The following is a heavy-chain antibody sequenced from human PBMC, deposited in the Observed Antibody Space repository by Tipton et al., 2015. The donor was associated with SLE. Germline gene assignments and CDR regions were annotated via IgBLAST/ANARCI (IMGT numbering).Heavy chain of an antibody. CDR2: IYSSGST. CDR3: ARDPGMSRYLDGRYFDY. Sequence: TLSLTCTVSGGSISSGSYYWSWIRQPAGKGPEYIGRIYSSGSTEYNPSLKSRVTISIDSSKSQLSLNLRSVTAADTAVYYCARDPGMSRYLDGRYFDYLGRVTQVTVSS. V-gene: IGHV4-61*02. D-gene: IGHD3-9*01. J-gene: IGHJ4*02. CDR1: GGSISSGSYY.